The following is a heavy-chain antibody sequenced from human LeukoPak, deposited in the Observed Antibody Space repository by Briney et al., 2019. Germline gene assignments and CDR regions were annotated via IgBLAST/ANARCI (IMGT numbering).Heavy chain of an antibody. CDR2: ISGSGGST. D-gene: IGHD3-22*01. V-gene: IGHV3-23*01. Sequence: PGGSLRLSCAASGFTFSSYAMSWVRQAPGKGLEWVSAISGSGGSTYYADSVKGRFTISRDNSKNTLYLQMNSLRAEDTAVYYCAKVSRRFLVVITYYFDYWGQGTLVTVSS. CDR3: AKVSRRFLVVITYYFDY. J-gene: IGHJ4*02. CDR1: GFTFSSYA.